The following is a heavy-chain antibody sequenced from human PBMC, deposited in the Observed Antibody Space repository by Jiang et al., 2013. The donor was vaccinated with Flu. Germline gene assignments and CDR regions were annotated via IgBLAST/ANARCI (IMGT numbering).Heavy chain of an antibody. CDR3: ARGPDSSSYYYFY. CDR1: GGTFTSSA. Sequence: SGAEVKKPGSSVKVSCKASGGTFTSSAISWVRQAPGQGLEWMGGIIPIFGTANYAQKFQGRVTITADKSTSTAYMDLRSLTSEDTAVYYCARGPDSSSYYYFYWGQGTLVTVPS. CDR2: IIPIFGTA. D-gene: IGHD3-22*01. J-gene: IGHJ4*02. V-gene: IGHV1-69*06.